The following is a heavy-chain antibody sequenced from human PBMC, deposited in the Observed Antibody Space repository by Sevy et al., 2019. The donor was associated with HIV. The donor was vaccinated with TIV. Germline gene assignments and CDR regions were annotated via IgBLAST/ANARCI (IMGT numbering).Heavy chain of an antibody. J-gene: IGHJ4*02. CDR2: ICSGGST. Sequence: GGSLRLSCAASGFTVSSNYMSWVRQAPGKGLEWVSVICSGGSTYYADSVKGRFTISRDNSKNTLYLQMNSLRAEDTAVYYCARDLYYDRTFDYWGQGTLVTVSS. V-gene: IGHV3-66*01. D-gene: IGHD3-22*01. CDR3: ARDLYYDRTFDY. CDR1: GFTVSSNY.